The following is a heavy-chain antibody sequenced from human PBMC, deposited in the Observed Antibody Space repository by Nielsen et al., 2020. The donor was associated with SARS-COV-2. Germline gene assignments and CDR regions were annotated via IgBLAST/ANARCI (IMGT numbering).Heavy chain of an antibody. J-gene: IGHJ6*02. CDR3: ARDRRPSYYYYYGMDV. V-gene: IGHV4-59*13. CDR2: IYYSGST. CDR1: GGSISSYY. Sequence: SETLSLTCTVSGGSISSYYWSWIRQPPGKGLEWIGYIYYSGSTNYNPSLKSRVTISVDTSKNQFSLKLSSVTAADTAVYYCARDRRPSYYYYYGMDVWGQGTTVTVSS.